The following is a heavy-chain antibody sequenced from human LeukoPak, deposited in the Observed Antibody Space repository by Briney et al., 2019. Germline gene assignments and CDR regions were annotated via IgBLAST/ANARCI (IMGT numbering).Heavy chain of an antibody. J-gene: IGHJ5*02. CDR1: GFTFSDYY. CDR3: ARDSSSSWYTVDP. Sequence: GGSLRLSCAASGFTFSDYYMSWIRQAPGKGLEWVSYISSSGSTIYYADSVKGRFTISRDNAKNSLYLQMNSLRAEDTAVYYCARDSSSSWYTVDPWGQGTLVTVSS. D-gene: IGHD6-13*01. V-gene: IGHV3-11*04. CDR2: ISSSGSTI.